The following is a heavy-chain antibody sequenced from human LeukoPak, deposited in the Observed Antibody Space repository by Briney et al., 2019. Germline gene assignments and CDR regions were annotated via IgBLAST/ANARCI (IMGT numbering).Heavy chain of an antibody. CDR1: GFTFSSYG. J-gene: IGHJ4*02. CDR3: AREYYYDSSGSLDY. CDR2: IWYDGSNK. Sequence: QSGGSLRLSCAASGFTFSSYGMHWVRQAPGKGLEWVAVIWYDGSNKYYADSVKGRFTISRDNSKNTLYLQMNSLRAEDTAVYYCAREYYYDSSGSLDYWGQGTLVTVSS. V-gene: IGHV3-33*01. D-gene: IGHD3-22*01.